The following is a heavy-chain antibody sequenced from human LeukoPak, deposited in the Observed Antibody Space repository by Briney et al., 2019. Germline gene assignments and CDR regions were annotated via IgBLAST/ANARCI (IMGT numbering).Heavy chain of an antibody. V-gene: IGHV3-9*01. D-gene: IGHD3-10*01. Sequence: PGGSLRLSCAASGFTFDDYAMHWVRQAPGKGLEWVSGISWNSGSIGYADSAKGRFTISRDNAKNSLYLQMNSLRAEDTALYYCAKDITYGSGSRFDAFDIWGQGTMVTVSS. CDR1: GFTFDDYA. J-gene: IGHJ3*02. CDR2: ISWNSGSI. CDR3: AKDITYGSGSRFDAFDI.